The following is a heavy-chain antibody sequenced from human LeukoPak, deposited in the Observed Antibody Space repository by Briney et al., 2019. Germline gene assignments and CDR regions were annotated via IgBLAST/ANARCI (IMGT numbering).Heavy chain of an antibody. CDR2: ISGSGGST. CDR1: GFTFSSYA. J-gene: IGHJ4*02. Sequence: GGSLRLSCAASGFTFSSYAMSWVRQAPGKGLEWVSAISGSGGSTYYADSVKGRFTISRDNSKNTLYLQMNSLRAEDTAVYHCAKDSQYYYDSSGYYYFDYWGQGTLVTVSS. CDR3: AKDSQYYYDSSGYYYFDY. D-gene: IGHD3-22*01. V-gene: IGHV3-23*01.